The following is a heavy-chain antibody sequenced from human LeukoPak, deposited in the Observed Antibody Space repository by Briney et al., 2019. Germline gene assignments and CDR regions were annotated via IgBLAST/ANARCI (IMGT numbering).Heavy chain of an antibody. V-gene: IGHV4-31*03. CDR3: ATQANFYDSSGYFHH. CDR1: GDSINSGGYY. D-gene: IGHD3-22*01. CDR2: IYYSGST. J-gene: IGHJ1*01. Sequence: SETLSLTCTVSGDSINSGGYYWSWIRQHPGKGLEWIGYIYYSGSTYYSPSLRSRVSLSLDTSKNQVSLKLSSVTAADTAVCYCATQANFYDSSGYFHHWGQGTLVTVSS.